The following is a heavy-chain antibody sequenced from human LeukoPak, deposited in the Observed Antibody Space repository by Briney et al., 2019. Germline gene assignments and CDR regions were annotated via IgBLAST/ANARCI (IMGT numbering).Heavy chain of an antibody. CDR3: ARVQYYNILTGSFQY. J-gene: IGHJ4*02. D-gene: IGHD3-9*01. Sequence: VASVKVSCKASGYIFTGYYLHWVRQAPGQGLESMGWINPDSGDTNFAQKFQGRVSMTRDTSISTAYMELSRLRSDDTAYYYCARVQYYNILTGSFQYWGQGTLVTVSS. CDR1: GYIFTGYY. CDR2: INPDSGDT. V-gene: IGHV1-2*02.